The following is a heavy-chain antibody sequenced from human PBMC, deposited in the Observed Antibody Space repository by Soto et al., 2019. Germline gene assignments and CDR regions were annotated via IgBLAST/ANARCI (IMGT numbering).Heavy chain of an antibody. J-gene: IGHJ3*02. V-gene: IGHV3-23*01. CDR3: ARVRNRDGYNFLPLRRVHRDGAFDI. CDR2: ISYGGGTT. D-gene: IGHD5-18*01. Sequence: GGSLRLSCAASEFTFSNYAMSWVRQAPGKGLEWVSAISYGGGTTYYADSVKGRFTISRDNSKNTLYLQMNSLRAEDTAVFYCARVRNRDGYNFLPLRRVHRDGAFDIWGQGTMVTVSS. CDR1: EFTFSNYA.